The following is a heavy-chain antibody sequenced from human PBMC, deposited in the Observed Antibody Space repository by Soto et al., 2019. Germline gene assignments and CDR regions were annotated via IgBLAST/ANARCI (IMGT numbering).Heavy chain of an antibody. CDR2: ISGSGGRS. D-gene: IGHD3-10*01. CDR3: AKAYFVRSSEQPYYFDY. J-gene: IGHJ4*02. Sequence: EVQLVDSGGGLVQPGGSLRLSCAASGFTFSNYAMTWVRQGPGTGLEWVSGISGSGGRSSYADSVKGRCTTSRDNAKGTLYLQMDRLRAEDTAVYYCAKAYFVRSSEQPYYFDYLGQGTLVTVSS. V-gene: IGHV3-23*04. CDR1: GFTFSNYA.